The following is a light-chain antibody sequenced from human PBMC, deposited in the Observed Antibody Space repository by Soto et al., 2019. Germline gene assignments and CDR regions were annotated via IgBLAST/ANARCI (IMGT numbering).Light chain of an antibody. V-gene: IGLV2-14*03. CDR3: SSYTTSSTPYVV. J-gene: IGLJ2*01. CDR2: DVS. Sequence: QSVLTQPASVSGSPGQSITISCTGTSSDVGGYNFVSWYQQHPGKAPQLMIYDVSNRPSGVSNRFSGSKSGNTASLTISGLRAEDEGDYYCSSYTTSSTPYVVFGGGTKLTVL. CDR1: SSDVGGYNF.